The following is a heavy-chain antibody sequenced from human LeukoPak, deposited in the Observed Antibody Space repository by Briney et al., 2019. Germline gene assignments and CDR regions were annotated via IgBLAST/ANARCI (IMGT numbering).Heavy chain of an antibody. CDR2: INT. CDR3: SKDFTVTTVGYFHY. D-gene: IGHD4-17*01. Sequence: GGSLRLSCAASGFKFTSYAMSWVRQAPGKGLEWVSSINTYYADSVKGRFTISRDNSKNALFLQLNSLRAEDTAVYFCSKDFTVTTVGYFHYWGQGTLVTVSS. J-gene: IGHJ1*01. CDR1: GFKFTSYA. V-gene: IGHV3-23*01.